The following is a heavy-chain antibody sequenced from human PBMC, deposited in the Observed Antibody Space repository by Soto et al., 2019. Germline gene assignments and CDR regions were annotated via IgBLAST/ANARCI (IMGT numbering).Heavy chain of an antibody. Sequence: QVQLVQSGAEVKKPGASVKVSCKASGYTFTSYYMHWVRQAPGQGLEWMGIINPSGGSTSYAQKFQGRVILTRDTSTSAVYMELSSWRSEDTDVYYGGRGGHYSAAAVDYWGQGTLVTVSS. V-gene: IGHV1-46*01. CDR3: GRGGHYSAAAVDY. CDR1: GYTFTSYY. D-gene: IGHD6-13*01. J-gene: IGHJ4*02. CDR2: INPSGGST.